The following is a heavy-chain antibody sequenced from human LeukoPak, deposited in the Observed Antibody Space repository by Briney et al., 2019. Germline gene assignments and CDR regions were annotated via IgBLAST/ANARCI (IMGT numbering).Heavy chain of an antibody. D-gene: IGHD6-13*01. J-gene: IGHJ4*02. CDR1: GFTFSSYS. CDR2: ISSSSSYI. Sequence: GGSLRLSCAASGFTFSSYSMNWVRQAPGKGLEWVSSISSSSSYIYYADSVKGRFTISRDNVKNSLYLQMNSLRAEDTAVYYCARVSAAGFFDYWGQGTLVTVSS. CDR3: ARVSAAGFFDY. V-gene: IGHV3-21*01.